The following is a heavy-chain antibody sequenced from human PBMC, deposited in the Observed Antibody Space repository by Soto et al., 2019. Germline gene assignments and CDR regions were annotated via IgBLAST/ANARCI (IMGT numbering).Heavy chain of an antibody. Sequence: QVQLVESGGGVVQPGRSLRLSCAASGFTFSSYAMHWVRQAPGKGLEWVAVISYDVNNKYYADSVKGRFTISRDNSKSTLYRQMNSLGPEDTALYFCASARGYSTFQYGFRFDYWGQGSLVTVSS. CDR3: ASARGYSTFQYGFRFDY. V-gene: IGHV3-30-3*01. CDR1: GFTFSSYA. J-gene: IGHJ4*02. CDR2: ISYDVNNK. D-gene: IGHD5-18*01.